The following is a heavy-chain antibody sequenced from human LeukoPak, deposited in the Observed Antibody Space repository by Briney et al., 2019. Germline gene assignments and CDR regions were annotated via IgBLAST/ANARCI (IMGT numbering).Heavy chain of an antibody. CDR1: GYTFTSYW. D-gene: IGHD6-13*01. CDR2: IYPGDSDT. J-gene: IGHJ4*02. CDR3: ARVYSSSPFYYFDY. Sequence: GESLKISCKGSGYTFTSYWIGWGRQMPGKGPEGMGIIYPGDSDTRYSPSFQGQVTISADKSISTAYLQWSSLKASDTAMYYCARVYSSSPFYYFDYWGQGTLVTVSS. V-gene: IGHV5-51*01.